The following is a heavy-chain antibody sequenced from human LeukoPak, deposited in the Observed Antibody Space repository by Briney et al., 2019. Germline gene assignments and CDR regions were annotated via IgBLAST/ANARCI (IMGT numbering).Heavy chain of an antibody. CDR2: INPNSGGT. CDR3: ARVRYYDFWSGVFDY. V-gene: IGHV1-2*02. D-gene: IGHD3-3*01. Sequence: ASVKVSCKASGYTFTGYYMHWVRQAPGQGPEWMGWINPNSGGTNYAQKFQGRVTMTRDTSISTAYMELSRLRSDDTAVYYCARVRYYDFWSGVFDYWGQGTLVTVSS. CDR1: GYTFTGYY. J-gene: IGHJ4*02.